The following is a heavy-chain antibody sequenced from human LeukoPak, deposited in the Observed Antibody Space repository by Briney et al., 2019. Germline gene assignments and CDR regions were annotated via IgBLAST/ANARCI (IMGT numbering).Heavy chain of an antibody. CDR3: ARLPQWGGTYHFDY. CDR1: GYSFTSHW. CDR2: IYPGDSDA. J-gene: IGHJ4*02. V-gene: IGHV5-51*01. D-gene: IGHD1-26*01. Sequence: GESLKISCKGSGYSFTSHWRGWVRQMPGKGLEWMGIIYPGDSDARYSPSFQGQVTISADKSINTAYLQWSSLKASDTAMYYCARLPQWGGTYHFDYWGQGTLVTVSS.